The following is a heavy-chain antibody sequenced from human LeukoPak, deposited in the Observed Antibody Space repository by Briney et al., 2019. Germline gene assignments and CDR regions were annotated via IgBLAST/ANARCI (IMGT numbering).Heavy chain of an antibody. D-gene: IGHD6-19*01. V-gene: IGHV3-33*05. Sequence: GGSLRLSCAASGFTFSTSGMHWVRQAPGKGLEWVAVISYHGSNQNYADSVKGRFTISRDNAKNTLYLQMNSLRAEDTAVYYCARGLGQFDYWGQGTLVTVSS. CDR2: ISYHGSNQ. J-gene: IGHJ4*02. CDR3: ARGLGQFDY. CDR1: GFTFSTSG.